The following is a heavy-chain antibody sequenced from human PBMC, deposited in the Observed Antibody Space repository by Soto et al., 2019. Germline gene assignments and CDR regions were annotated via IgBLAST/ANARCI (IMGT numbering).Heavy chain of an antibody. CDR3: AKGGRSSSGLDFDY. J-gene: IGHJ4*02. CDR1: GFTFSSYA. V-gene: IGHV3-23*01. Sequence: EVQLLESGGGLVQPGGSLRLSCAASGFTFSSYAMNCVRQAPGKGLEWVSTISGSGGDTYYADSVKGRFTISRDNSKYTLSLQMDSLRADDTAVYYCAKGGRSSSGLDFDYWGQGTLVTVSS. CDR2: ISGSGGDT. D-gene: IGHD6-6*01.